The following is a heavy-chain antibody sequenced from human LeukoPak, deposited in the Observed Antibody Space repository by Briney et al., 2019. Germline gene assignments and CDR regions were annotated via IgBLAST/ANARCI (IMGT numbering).Heavy chain of an antibody. CDR1: GFTFSNYA. V-gene: IGHV3-23*01. D-gene: IGHD6-13*01. CDR3: AKVDSGIVATGSPYFDY. Sequence: PGGSLRLSCVASGFTFSNYAMSWVRQAPGKGLEWVSSLSGSGGSTYHADSVKGRFTISRDNSKNTLYLQMNSLRAEDTAVYYCAKVDSGIVATGSPYFDYWGQGTLVTVSS. J-gene: IGHJ4*02. CDR2: LSGSGGST.